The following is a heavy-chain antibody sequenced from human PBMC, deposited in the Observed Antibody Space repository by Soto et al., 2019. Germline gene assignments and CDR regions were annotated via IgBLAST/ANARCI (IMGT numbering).Heavy chain of an antibody. CDR2: IIPIFGTA. CDR1: GGTFSSYA. Sequence: QVQLVQSGAEVKKPGSSVKVSCKATGGTFSSYAISWVRQAPGQGLEWMGGIIPIFGTANYAQKFQGRVTITADESTSTAYMELSSLRSEDTAVYYCARGTESEYSSSSSFDYWGQGTLVTVSS. V-gene: IGHV1-69*01. CDR3: ARGTESEYSSSSSFDY. D-gene: IGHD6-6*01. J-gene: IGHJ4*02.